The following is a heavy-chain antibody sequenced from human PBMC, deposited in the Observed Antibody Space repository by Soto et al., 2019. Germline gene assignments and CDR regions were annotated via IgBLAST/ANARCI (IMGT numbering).Heavy chain of an antibody. CDR1: GFTFTNYG. CDR2: VSYDGDDK. CDR3: AKDQAGLYLYYYAMDV. J-gene: IGHJ6*02. V-gene: IGHV3-30*18. D-gene: IGHD2-2*01. Sequence: QVQLVESGGGVVQPGRSLRLSCAASGFTFTNYGMHWVRQAPGKGLEWGAVVSYDGDDKYFADSVKGRFTISRDNSKSTLYLQMNSLKAEDTAVYYCAKDQAGLYLYYYAMDVWGQGTAVTVAS.